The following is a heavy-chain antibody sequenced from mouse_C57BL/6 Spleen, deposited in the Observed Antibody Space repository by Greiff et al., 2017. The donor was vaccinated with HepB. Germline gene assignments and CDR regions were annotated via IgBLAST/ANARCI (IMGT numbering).Heavy chain of an antibody. CDR1: GYTFTSYW. D-gene: IGHD1-1*01. J-gene: IGHJ4*01. CDR2: IDPSDSYT. V-gene: IGHV1-50*01. Sequence: QVQLQQPGAELVKPGASVKLSCKASGYTFTSYWMQWVKQRPGQGLEWIGEIDPSDSYTNYNQKFKGKATLTVDTSSSTAYMQLSSLTSEDSAVYYGARAITTVVGGAMDYWGQGTSVTVSS. CDR3: ARAITTVVGGAMDY.